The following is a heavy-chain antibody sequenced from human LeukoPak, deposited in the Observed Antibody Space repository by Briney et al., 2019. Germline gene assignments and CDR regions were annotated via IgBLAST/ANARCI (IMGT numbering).Heavy chain of an antibody. Sequence: ASVKVSCKASGYSFIDYYIHWVRQAPGQGLEWMGWINPNSGGTNYAQKFQGRVTMTRDTSISTAYMELSGLRSDDTAMYYCAREYRYNYDYWGQGTLVTVSS. J-gene: IGHJ4*02. V-gene: IGHV1-2*02. CDR1: GYSFIDYY. CDR3: AREYRYNYDY. CDR2: INPNSGGT. D-gene: IGHD1-14*01.